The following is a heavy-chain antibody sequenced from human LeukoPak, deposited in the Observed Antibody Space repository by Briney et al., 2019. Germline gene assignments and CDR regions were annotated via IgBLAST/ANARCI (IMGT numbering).Heavy chain of an antibody. CDR2: ISGNYGST. CDR1: GLTFSSNA. V-gene: IGHV3-23*01. CDR3: AKVVLLLSASDAFDF. Sequence: GGSLRLSCAASGLTFSSNAMSWVRQAPGKGLEWVSTISGNYGSTYYADSVKGRFTISRDNFKNTVFLRMNSLRAEDTAVYYCAKVVLLLSASDAFDFWGQGTKVTVSS. J-gene: IGHJ3*01. D-gene: IGHD2/OR15-2a*01.